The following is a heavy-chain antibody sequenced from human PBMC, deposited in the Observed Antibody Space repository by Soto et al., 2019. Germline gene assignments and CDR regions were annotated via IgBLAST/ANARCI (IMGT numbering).Heavy chain of an antibody. J-gene: IGHJ3*02. CDR2: INAGNGNT. V-gene: IGHV1-3*01. CDR1: GYTFTSYA. Sequence: EASVKVSCKASGYTFTSYAMHWVRQAPGQRLEWMGWINAGNGNTKYSQKFQGRVTITRDTSASTAYMELSSLRSEDTAVYYCARGGDYYDSSGYYRDAFDIWGQGTMVTVSS. CDR3: ARGGDYYDSSGYYRDAFDI. D-gene: IGHD3-22*01.